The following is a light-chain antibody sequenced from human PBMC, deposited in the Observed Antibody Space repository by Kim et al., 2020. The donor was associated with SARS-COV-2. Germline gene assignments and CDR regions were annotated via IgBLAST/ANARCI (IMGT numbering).Light chain of an antibody. CDR1: QSVSIS. CDR2: GEF. J-gene: IGKJ1*01. V-gene: IGKV3-11*01. Sequence: LSPGKRATLSCRASQSVSISLAWYQQKPGQAPRLLIYGEFNRATGIPARFSGSGSETDFTLTISSLEPEDFAVYYCQQRSDWPWTFGQGTKVDIK. CDR3: QQRSDWPWT.